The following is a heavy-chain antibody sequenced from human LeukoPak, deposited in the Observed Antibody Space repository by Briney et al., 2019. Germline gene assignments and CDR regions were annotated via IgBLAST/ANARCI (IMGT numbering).Heavy chain of an antibody. D-gene: IGHD3-22*01. CDR2: TYYRSKWYN. Sequence: SQTLSLTCAISGDSVSSNSAAWNWIRQSPSRGLEWLGRTYYRSKWYNDYAVSVKSRITINPDTSKNQFSLQLNSVTPEDTAVYYCARDRYDSSGYYQAPTYLDYWGQGTLVTVSS. J-gene: IGHJ4*02. V-gene: IGHV6-1*01. CDR1: GDSVSSNSAA. CDR3: ARDRYDSSGYYQAPTYLDY.